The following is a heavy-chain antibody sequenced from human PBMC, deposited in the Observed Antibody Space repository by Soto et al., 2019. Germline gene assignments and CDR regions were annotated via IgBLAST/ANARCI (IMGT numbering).Heavy chain of an antibody. J-gene: IGHJ4*02. CDR3: ARVNTTLVDHFDC. V-gene: IGHV3-53*01. D-gene: IGHD5-18*01. CDR1: GFSVSATS. CDR2: MHRGGTT. Sequence: PGASLRLSCVVSGFSVSATSIFWVRQATGKGLEWVSLMHRGGTTDNADSVKGRFTTSRDKSKNTLYLHMNGLRVEDTAVYYCARVNTTLVDHFDCWGQGTLVTVSS.